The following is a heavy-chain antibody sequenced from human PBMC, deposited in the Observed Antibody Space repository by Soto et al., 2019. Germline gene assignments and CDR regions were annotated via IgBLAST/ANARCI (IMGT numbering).Heavy chain of an antibody. D-gene: IGHD3-10*01. CDR2: IYYSGST. J-gene: IGHJ4*02. CDR3: ARGRGYGSGSYDY. V-gene: IGHV4-59*01. CDR1: GGSISSYY. Sequence: QVQLQESGPGLVKPSETLSLTCTVSGGSISSYYWSWIRQPPGKGLEWIGYIYYSGSTNYNPSLNCRVTLSVDTSKNQFSLKLSSVTAADTAVYYCARGRGYGSGSYDYWGQGTLVTVSS.